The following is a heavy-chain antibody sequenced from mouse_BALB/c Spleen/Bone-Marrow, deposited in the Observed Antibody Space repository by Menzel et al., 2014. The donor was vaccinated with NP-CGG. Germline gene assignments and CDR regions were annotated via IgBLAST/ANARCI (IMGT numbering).Heavy chain of an antibody. CDR3: ARWEYYAMDY. CDR2: IDPANGNT. D-gene: IGHD4-1*01. V-gene: IGHV14-3*02. J-gene: IGHJ4*01. CDR1: GFNIXDTY. Sequence: EVQLQQSGAELVKPGASVKLSCTASGFNIXDTYMHWAKQRPEQGLEWIGRIDPANGNTKYDPKFQGKATITADTSSNTAYLQLSSLTSEDTAVYYCARWEYYAMDYWGQGTSVTVSS.